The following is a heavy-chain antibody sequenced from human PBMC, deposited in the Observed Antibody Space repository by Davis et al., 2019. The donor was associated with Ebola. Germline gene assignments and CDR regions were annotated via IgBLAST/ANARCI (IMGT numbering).Heavy chain of an antibody. D-gene: IGHD2/OR15-2a*01. CDR1: GFTFSSYA. Sequence: GESLKISCAASGFTFSSYAMSWVRQAPGKGLVWVSRINPDGSSTAYADSVKGRFTISRDNAKDTLYLQMNSLRAEDTAVYYCTRILRGYWGQGALVTVSS. V-gene: IGHV3-74*01. J-gene: IGHJ4*02. CDR2: INPDGSST. CDR3: TRILRGY.